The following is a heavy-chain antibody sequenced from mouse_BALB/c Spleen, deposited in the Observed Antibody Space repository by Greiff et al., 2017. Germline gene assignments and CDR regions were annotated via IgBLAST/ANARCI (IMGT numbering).Heavy chain of an antibody. CDR3: ARRSSHYAMDY. J-gene: IGHJ4*01. V-gene: IGHV5-12-1*01. Sequence: EVHLVESGGGLVKPGGSLKLSCAASGFAFSSYDMSWVRQTPEKRLEWVAYISSGGGSTYYPDTVKGRFTISRDNAKNTLYLQMSSLKSEDTAMYYCARRSSHYAMDYWGQGTSVTVSS. CDR1: GFAFSSYD. CDR2: ISSGGGST. D-gene: IGHD1-1*01.